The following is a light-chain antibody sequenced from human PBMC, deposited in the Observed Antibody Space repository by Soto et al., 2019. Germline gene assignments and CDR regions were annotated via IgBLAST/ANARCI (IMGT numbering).Light chain of an antibody. CDR2: AAF. J-gene: IGKJ4*01. CDR3: QQLDRSPLT. CDR1: QGISSY. Sequence: DIQLTQSPSFLSASIGDRVTITCRASQGISSYLGWYQERPGKAPKLLISAAFTLHTGVPSRFSGSGSGTDFTLTISSLQPEDFATYYCQQLDRSPLTFGGGTRVDIK. V-gene: IGKV1-9*01.